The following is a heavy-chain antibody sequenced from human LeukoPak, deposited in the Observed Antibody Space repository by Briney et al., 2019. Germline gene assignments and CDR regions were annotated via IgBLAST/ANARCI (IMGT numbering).Heavy chain of an antibody. CDR3: GREAASGYIPS. CDR1: GDSVSSNSGV. CDR2: TYYWSKWYI. J-gene: IGHJ5*02. D-gene: IGHD3-22*01. V-gene: IGHV6-1*01. Sequence: SQTLSLTCAISGDSVSSNSGVWTWLRQSPSRGLEWLGRTYYWSKWYIDYAVSMKSRITINPDASKNQFSLQLNSVTPEDTAVYYCGREAASGYIPSWGQGTLVTVSS.